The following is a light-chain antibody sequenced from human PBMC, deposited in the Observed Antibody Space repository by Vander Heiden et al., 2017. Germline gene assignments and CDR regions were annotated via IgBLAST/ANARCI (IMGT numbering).Light chain of an antibody. CDR2: WTS. J-gene: IGKJ4*01. Sequence: DIVMTQSPDSLAVSLGERATINCRSSQSVFHTSDNKNYLTWYQQKPGQPPRLLIYWTSTRESGVPDRFSGSGSGTDFTLTISSLQAEDVAIYYCQQDDSWPITLGGGTKVEI. CDR1: QSVFHTSDNKNY. V-gene: IGKV4-1*01. CDR3: QQDDSWPIT.